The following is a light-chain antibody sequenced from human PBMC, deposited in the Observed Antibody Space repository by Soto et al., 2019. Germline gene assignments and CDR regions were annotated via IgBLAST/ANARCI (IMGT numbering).Light chain of an antibody. J-gene: IGKJ1*01. Sequence: PGERASLSCRASQSITNDFLAWYQQKPGQAPRLLVYGPSRRASGIPGRVSGSGSGTDFTLTITGLEPEDSAVYYCQQYGGAPGTFGQGTKVEIK. CDR3: QQYGGAPGT. CDR1: QSITNDF. V-gene: IGKV3-20*01. CDR2: GPS.